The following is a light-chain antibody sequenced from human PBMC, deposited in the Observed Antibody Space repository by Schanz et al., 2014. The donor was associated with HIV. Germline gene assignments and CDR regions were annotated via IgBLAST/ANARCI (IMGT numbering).Light chain of an antibody. V-gene: IGKV1-5*03. Sequence: IQMTQSPSTVSTSVGDRVTITCRASQTIGRLLAWYQQKPGRAPKLLIYQASILETGVPSRFSGSGSGTEFTLTINSLQPADFATYYCQHYDSYSFTFGQGTKLEIK. CDR1: QTIGRL. CDR2: QAS. J-gene: IGKJ2*01. CDR3: QHYDSYSFT.